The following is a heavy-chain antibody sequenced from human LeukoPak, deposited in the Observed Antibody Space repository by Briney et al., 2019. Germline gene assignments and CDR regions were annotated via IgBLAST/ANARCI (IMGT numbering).Heavy chain of an antibody. CDR2: IYSGGST. V-gene: IGHV3-53*01. CDR1: WFTVSSNY. CDR3: ASGSGSYCTPYYYMDV. D-gene: IGHD3-10*01. Sequence: GGSLRLSCAASWFTVSSNYMSWVRQAPGKGLAWVSVIYSGGSTYYADSVKGRFTISRDNSKNTLYLQMNSLRAEDTAVYYCASGSGSYCTPYYYMDVWGTGTTVTVS. J-gene: IGHJ6*03.